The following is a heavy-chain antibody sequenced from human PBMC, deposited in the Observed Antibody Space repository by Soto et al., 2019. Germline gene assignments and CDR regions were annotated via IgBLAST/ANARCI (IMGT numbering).Heavy chain of an antibody. J-gene: IGHJ6*03. CDR2: ISGSGGST. CDR3: AKAGGYDFWSGLRQEYYYYMDV. Sequence: EVQLLESGGGLVQPGGSLRLSCAASGFTFSSYAMSWVRQAPGKGLEWVSAISGSGGSTYYADSVKGRFTISRDNSKNTLYLQMNSLRAEDTAVYYCAKAGGYDFWSGLRQEYYYYMDVWGKGTTVTVSS. CDR1: GFTFSSYA. D-gene: IGHD3-3*01. V-gene: IGHV3-23*01.